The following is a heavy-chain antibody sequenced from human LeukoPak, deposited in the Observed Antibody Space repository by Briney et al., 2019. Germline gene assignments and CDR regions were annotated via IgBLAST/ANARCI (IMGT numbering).Heavy chain of an antibody. J-gene: IGHJ6*03. D-gene: IGHD6-13*01. CDR2: IRSKANSYAT. V-gene: IGHV3-73*01. CDR3: TRQGYSSSWYTVYYYYMDV. CDR1: GFTFSGSA. Sequence: PGGSLRLSCAASGFTFSGSAMHWVRQASGKGLEWVGRIRSKANSYATAYAASVKGRFTISRDDSKNTAYLQMNSLKTEDTAVYYCTRQGYSSSWYTVYYYYMDVWGKGTTVTISS.